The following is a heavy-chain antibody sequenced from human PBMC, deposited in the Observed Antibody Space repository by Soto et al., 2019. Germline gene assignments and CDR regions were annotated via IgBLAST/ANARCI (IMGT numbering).Heavy chain of an antibody. CDR1: GDSISSGGFS. V-gene: IGHV4-30-2*01. Sequence: SETLSLTCGVSGDSISSGGFSWNWHRQPPGKGLEWIGNIYHGGSTYYNPSLQSRVTISVDKSKNQFSLKLSSVTAADTAVYYCARESRLGYRFFDFWGQGTLVTVSS. CDR2: IYHGGST. D-gene: IGHD5-12*01. J-gene: IGHJ4*02. CDR3: ARESRLGYRFFDF.